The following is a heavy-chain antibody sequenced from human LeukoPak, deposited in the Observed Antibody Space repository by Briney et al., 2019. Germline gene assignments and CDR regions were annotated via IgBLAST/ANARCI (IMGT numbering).Heavy chain of an antibody. J-gene: IGHJ4*02. D-gene: IGHD2-2*02. V-gene: IGHV5-51*01. Sequence: GESLKISCKGSGYSFTNYSIGWVRQMPGKGLEWMGIIYPGDSDTRCSPSLQGQVTISADKSISTAYLQWSSLKASDTGMYYCARQDTVSHHLLYEYYFDYWGQGTLVTVSS. CDR1: GYSFTNYS. CDR3: ARQDTVSHHLLYEYYFDY. CDR2: IYPGDSDT.